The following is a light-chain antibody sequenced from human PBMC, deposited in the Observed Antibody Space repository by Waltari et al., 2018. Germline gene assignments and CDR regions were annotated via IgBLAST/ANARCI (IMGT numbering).Light chain of an antibody. Sequence: DIQMTQSPSTLSASVGDTVTITCRASQSVSSWLAWYQQKAGKAPTVLIYDASDLESGVPSRFSGSGSDTEFTLTISNLQPDDFATYYCQQLNSYPPGITFGPGTKVDIK. J-gene: IGKJ3*01. CDR3: QQLNSYPPGIT. CDR1: QSVSSW. V-gene: IGKV1-5*01. CDR2: DAS.